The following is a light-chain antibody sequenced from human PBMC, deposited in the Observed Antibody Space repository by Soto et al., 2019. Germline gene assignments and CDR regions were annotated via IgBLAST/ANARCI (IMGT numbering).Light chain of an antibody. CDR3: CSYVGSDTYVI. CDR1: SSDVGGYIL. CDR2: EGR. J-gene: IGLJ2*01. V-gene: IGLV2-23*01. Sequence: QSVLTQPASVSGSPGQSITISCTGTSSDVGGYILVAWYQLHPDKAPKLMIYEGRKRPSGVANRFSGSKSGNTASLTISELQPEDEGKYYCCSYVGSDTYVIFGGGTKLTVL.